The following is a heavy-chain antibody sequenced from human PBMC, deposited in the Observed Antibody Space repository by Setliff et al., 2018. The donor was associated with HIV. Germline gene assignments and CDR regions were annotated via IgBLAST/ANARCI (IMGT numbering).Heavy chain of an antibody. CDR2: ISYSGST. D-gene: IGHD1-1*01. CDR1: GGSISSSGYY. V-gene: IGHV4-39*07. CDR3: ARGPTRFYFDY. J-gene: IGHJ4*02. Sequence: PSETLSLTCSVSGGSISSSGYYWAWIRQPPGKGLEWIGSISYSGSTNYNPSLKSRVTILVDTSKNHFSLKLTSVTAADTAVYYCARGPTRFYFDYWGQGTLVTVSS.